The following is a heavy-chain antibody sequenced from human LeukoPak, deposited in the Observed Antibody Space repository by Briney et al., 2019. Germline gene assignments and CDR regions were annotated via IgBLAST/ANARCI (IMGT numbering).Heavy chain of an antibody. CDR2: INRNGNT. Sequence: TSETLSLTCAISDEPFSGYYWGWIRQPPGKGLELIGEINRNGNTDYNPSLKSRVSMSIDTSKNQFSLKLISVTAADTAVYYCARLVPERFFQLNPEGYYDYWGQGTLVTVSS. CDR1: DEPFSGYY. J-gene: IGHJ4*02. CDR3: ARLVPERFFQLNPEGYYDY. D-gene: IGHD3-3*01. V-gene: IGHV4-34*01.